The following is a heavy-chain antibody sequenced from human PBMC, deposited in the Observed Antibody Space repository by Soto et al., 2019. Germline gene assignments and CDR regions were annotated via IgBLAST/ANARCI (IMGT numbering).Heavy chain of an antibody. Sequence: GGSLRLSCAASGFTFSDYYMSWVSQAPGRGLEWISYSSNSGTFARYATSVKGRFSISRDNANNSVYVEMNSLRVDDTAVYYCARSGDNFNVLDYWGEGT. J-gene: IGHJ4*02. CDR2: SSNSGTFA. D-gene: IGHD1-1*01. CDR1: GFTFSDYY. CDR3: ARSGDNFNVLDY. V-gene: IGHV3-11*06.